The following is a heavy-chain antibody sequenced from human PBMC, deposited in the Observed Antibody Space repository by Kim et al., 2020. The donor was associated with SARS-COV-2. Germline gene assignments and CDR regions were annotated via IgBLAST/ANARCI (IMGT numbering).Heavy chain of an antibody. J-gene: IGHJ4*02. CDR1: GYTFTGYY. CDR2: INPNSGGT. V-gene: IGHV1-2*02. CDR3: FSGHSYGTGYFDY. D-gene: IGHD5-18*01. Sequence: ASVKVSCKASGYTFTGYYMHWVRQAPGQGLEWMGWINPNSGGTNYAQKFQGRVTMTRDTSISTAYMELSRLRSDDTAVYYCFSGHSYGTGYFDYWGQGTLVTVSS.